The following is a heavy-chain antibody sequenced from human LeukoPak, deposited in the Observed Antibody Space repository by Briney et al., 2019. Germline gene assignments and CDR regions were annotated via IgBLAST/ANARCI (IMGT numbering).Heavy chain of an antibody. CDR1: GGSISSYY. D-gene: IGHD5-18*01. CDR2: IYYSGST. V-gene: IGHV4-59*12. J-gene: IGHJ4*02. Sequence: SETLSLTCTLSGGSISSYYWSWIRQPPGKGPEWIGYIYYSGSTNYNPSLKSRVTISVDTSKNQFSLHLNSVTPEDTAVYYCARDLTGNTYGPTLYFDYWGQGTLVTVSS. CDR3: ARDLTGNTYGPTLYFDY.